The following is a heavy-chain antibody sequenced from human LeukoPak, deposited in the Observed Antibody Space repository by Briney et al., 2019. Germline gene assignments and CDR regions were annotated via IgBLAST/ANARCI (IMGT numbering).Heavy chain of an antibody. CDR2: MNRDGSEK. CDR3: ARGIEEWLYLYY. V-gene: IGHV3-7*04. CDR1: GFTFAPYW. D-gene: IGHD3-3*01. Sequence: PGGSLRLSCAASGFTFAPYWMTWVRQAPGKGLEYVATMNRDGSEKYYVDSVKGRFTISRDNSKNSLYLQMDSLRDEDTAVYYCARGIEEWLYLYYWGQGALVTVAS. J-gene: IGHJ4*02.